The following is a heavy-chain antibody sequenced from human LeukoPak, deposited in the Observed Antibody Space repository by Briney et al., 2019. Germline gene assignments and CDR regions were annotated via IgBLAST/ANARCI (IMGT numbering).Heavy chain of an antibody. CDR3: ARESNYYDSSAYWAPGSIDC. CDR1: GGSFSSYY. CDR2: IYTTGST. V-gene: IGHV4-4*07. Sequence: SETLSLTCTVSGGSFSSYYWSWIRQPAGKGLEWIGRIYTTGSTNYNPSLKSRVTISVDTSKNQFSLKLSSVTAADTAVYYCARESNYYDSSAYWAPGSIDCWGQGTLVTVSS. D-gene: IGHD3-22*01. J-gene: IGHJ4*02.